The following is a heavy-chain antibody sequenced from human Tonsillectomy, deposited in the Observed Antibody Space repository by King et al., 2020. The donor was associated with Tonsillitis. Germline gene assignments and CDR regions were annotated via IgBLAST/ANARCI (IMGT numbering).Heavy chain of an antibody. CDR3: AKDSGKDFDY. Sequence: VQLVESGGGVVQPGGSLRLSCAASGFTFSSYGMHWVRQAPGKGLEWVAFIRYDGSNKYYADSVKGRFTISRDNSKNTLYLQMNSLRAEDTAVYYCAKDSGKDFDYWGQGTLVTVSS. D-gene: IGHD4-23*01. J-gene: IGHJ4*02. CDR2: IRYDGSNK. CDR1: GFTFSSYG. V-gene: IGHV3-30*02.